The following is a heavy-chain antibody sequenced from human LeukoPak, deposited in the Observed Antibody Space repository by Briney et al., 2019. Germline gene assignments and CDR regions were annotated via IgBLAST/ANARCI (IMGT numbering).Heavy chain of an antibody. D-gene: IGHD5-24*01. J-gene: IGHJ5*02. Sequence: SQTLSLTCAISGDSVPSNSAAWNWIRQSPSRGLEWLGRTYYRSKWYNEYAVSVKSRITINPDTSKNQFSLQLNSVTPEDTAVYYCAKSGSRWLQLARNWFDPWGQGTLVTVSS. CDR1: GDSVPSNSAA. V-gene: IGHV6-1*01. CDR2: TYYRSKWYN. CDR3: AKSGSRWLQLARNWFDP.